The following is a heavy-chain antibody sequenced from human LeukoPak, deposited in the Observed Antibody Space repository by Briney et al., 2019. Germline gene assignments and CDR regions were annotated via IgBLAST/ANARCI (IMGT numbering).Heavy chain of an antibody. CDR2: IIPIFGTA. V-gene: IGHV1-69*05. J-gene: IGHJ4*02. D-gene: IGHD1-26*01. CDR1: GYMFTSYN. CDR3: ARDSVGATEPFDY. Sequence: SVKVSCKASGYMFTSYNMQWVRQAPGQGLEWMGRIIPIFGTANYAQKFQGRVTITTDESTSTAYMELSSLRSEDTAVYYCARDSVGATEPFDYWGQGTLVTVSS.